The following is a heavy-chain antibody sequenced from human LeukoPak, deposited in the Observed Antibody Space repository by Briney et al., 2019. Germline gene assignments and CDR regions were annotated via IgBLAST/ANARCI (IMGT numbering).Heavy chain of an antibody. Sequence: ASVKVSCKVSGSTLTELSMHWVRQAPGKGLEWMGGFDPEDGETIYAQKFQGRVTMTEDTSTDTAYVELSSLRSEDTAVYYCATDPGADSNYAYWGQGTLVTVSS. V-gene: IGHV1-24*01. D-gene: IGHD4-11*01. CDR1: GSTLTELS. CDR3: ATDPGADSNYAY. J-gene: IGHJ4*02. CDR2: FDPEDGET.